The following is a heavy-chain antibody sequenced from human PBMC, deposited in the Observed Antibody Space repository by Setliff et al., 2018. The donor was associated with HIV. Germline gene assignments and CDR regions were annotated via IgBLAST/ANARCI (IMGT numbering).Heavy chain of an antibody. CDR2: INHSGNT. D-gene: IGHD1-26*01. V-gene: IGHV4-34*01. CDR3: ASREPRCFYFDL. Sequence: SETLSLTCAVYGGSFSGYQCTWIRQSPGKGLEWVGEINHSGNTNYNPSLKGRLTISMDMSKNHFSLKLTSMTSADRAVYYCASREPRCFYFDLWGRGTLVTVSS. J-gene: IGHJ2*01. CDR1: GGSFSGYQ.